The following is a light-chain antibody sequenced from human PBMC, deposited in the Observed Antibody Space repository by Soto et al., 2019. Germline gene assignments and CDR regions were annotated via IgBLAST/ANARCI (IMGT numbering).Light chain of an antibody. CDR3: QQYGTSPYLT. CDR2: AAA. CDR1: QSVRDNY. J-gene: IGKJ4*01. V-gene: IGKV3-20*01. Sequence: EIVLTQSPGTLSLSPGERATLSCRASQSVRDNYVAWYQQKSGQAPRLLIYAAANSATGMPDRFSGSGSGTDFSLTISRLEPEDSVVYYCQQYGTSPYLTFGGGARVEIK.